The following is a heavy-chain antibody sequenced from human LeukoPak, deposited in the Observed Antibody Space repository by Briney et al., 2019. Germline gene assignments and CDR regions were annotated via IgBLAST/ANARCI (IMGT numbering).Heavy chain of an antibody. Sequence: GGSLRLSCAASGFTFSSYSMNWVRQAPGKGLEWVSSISSSSSYVYYADSVKGRFTISRDNAKNSLYLQMNSLRAEDTAVYYCARTYYYDSSGPYQGGAFDIWGQGTMVTVSS. CDR3: ARTYYYDSSGPYQGGAFDI. J-gene: IGHJ3*02. CDR1: GFTFSSYS. V-gene: IGHV3-21*01. D-gene: IGHD3-22*01. CDR2: ISSSSSYV.